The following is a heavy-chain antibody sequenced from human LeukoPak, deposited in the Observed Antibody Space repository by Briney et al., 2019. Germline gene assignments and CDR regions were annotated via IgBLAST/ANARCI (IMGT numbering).Heavy chain of an antibody. CDR3: ARDLNWAYDY. Sequence: GGSLRLSCAASGFTFSSYSLNWVRQAPGKGLEWVSYINSASANIQYADSVKGRFTISRDNAKNSLYLQMRSLRDDDSAIYYCARDLNWAYDYWGQGTLVTVSS. CDR2: INSASANI. J-gene: IGHJ4*02. D-gene: IGHD7-27*01. V-gene: IGHV3-48*02. CDR1: GFTFSSYS.